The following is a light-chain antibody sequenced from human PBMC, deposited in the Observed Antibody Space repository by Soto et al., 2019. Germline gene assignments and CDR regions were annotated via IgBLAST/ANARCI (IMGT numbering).Light chain of an antibody. V-gene: IGKV3-15*01. Sequence: EIVMTQSPATLSLSPGQGSTLSCMASQPISRNLACYQQKPGQAPRLLIYGASTRATDIPGRFSGGGSGTEFTLTISSLQSEDFAIYFCQQYNTWPRTFGQGTKV. CDR1: QPISRN. CDR3: QQYNTWPRT. CDR2: GAS. J-gene: IGKJ1*01.